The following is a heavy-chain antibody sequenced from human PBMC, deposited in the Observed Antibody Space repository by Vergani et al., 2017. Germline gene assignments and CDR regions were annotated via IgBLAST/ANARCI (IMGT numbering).Heavy chain of an antibody. Sequence: QVQLVQSGAEVKKPGASVKVSCKASGYTFTSYGISWVRQAPGQGLEWMGWISAYNGNTNYAQKLQGRVTMTTDTSTSSAYMELRSLRSDDTAVYYCAREAFSYSSSWQNDYWGQGTLVTVSS. J-gene: IGHJ4*02. D-gene: IGHD6-13*01. CDR2: ISAYNGNT. V-gene: IGHV1-18*01. CDR1: GYTFTSYG. CDR3: AREAFSYSSSWQNDY.